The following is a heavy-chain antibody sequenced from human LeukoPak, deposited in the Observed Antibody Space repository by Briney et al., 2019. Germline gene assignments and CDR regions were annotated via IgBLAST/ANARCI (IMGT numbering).Heavy chain of an antibody. CDR1: GFSFSTTW. Sequence: GGSLRLSCAASGFSFSTTWMHWVRQPPGQGLVWVARITSDGTSTSYAESVEGRFTISRDNTKNTLYLHMSSLRAEDTAVYYCVREYSSTWNSKRYFDLWGRGALVTVSS. V-gene: IGHV3-74*03. CDR3: VREYSSTWNSKRYFDL. D-gene: IGHD1-7*01. J-gene: IGHJ2*01. CDR2: ITSDGTST.